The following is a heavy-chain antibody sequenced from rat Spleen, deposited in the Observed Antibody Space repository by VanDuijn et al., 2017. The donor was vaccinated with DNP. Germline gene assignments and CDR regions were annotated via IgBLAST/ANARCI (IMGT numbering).Heavy chain of an antibody. CDR2: ISNDGSST. J-gene: IGHJ2*01. D-gene: IGHD1-4*01. CDR1: GFTFSDHN. V-gene: IGHV5-7*01. CDR3: AGRPPPTRGPFDY. Sequence: EVQLVESGGGLVQPGRSLILSCTASGFTFSDHNMAWVRQAPKKGLEWVATISNDGSSTYYRDFVKGRFTISRDNAKNTLYLQMDSLRSEDTATYYWAGRPPPTRGPFDYWGQGVMVTVSS.